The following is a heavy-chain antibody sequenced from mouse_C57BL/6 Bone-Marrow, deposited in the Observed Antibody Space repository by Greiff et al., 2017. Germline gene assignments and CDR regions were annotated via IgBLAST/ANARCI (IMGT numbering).Heavy chain of an antibody. CDR3: TVFYYDYSDYFDY. CDR2: IDPENGDT. Sequence: VQLQQSGAELVRPGASVKLSCTASGFNIKDDYMHWVKQRPEQGLEWIGWIDPENGDTEYASKFQGKATITADTSSNTAYLQLSSLTSEDTAVYYCTVFYYDYSDYFDYWGQGTTLTVSS. V-gene: IGHV14-4*01. J-gene: IGHJ2*01. CDR1: GFNIKDDY. D-gene: IGHD2-4*01.